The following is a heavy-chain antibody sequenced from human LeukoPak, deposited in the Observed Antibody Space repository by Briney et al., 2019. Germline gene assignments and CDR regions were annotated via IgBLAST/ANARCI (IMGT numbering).Heavy chain of an antibody. V-gene: IGHV3-9*01. CDR1: GFTFDDYA. D-gene: IGHD5-12*01. J-gene: IGHJ4*02. Sequence: GGSLRLSCAASGFTFDDYAMHWVRQAPGKGLEGVSGISWDSGSIDYADSVKGRFTIARDNAKNSLYLQMNSLRVEDTALYYCAKDGGYHFDYWGQGTLVTVSS. CDR2: ISWDSGSI. CDR3: AKDGGYHFDY.